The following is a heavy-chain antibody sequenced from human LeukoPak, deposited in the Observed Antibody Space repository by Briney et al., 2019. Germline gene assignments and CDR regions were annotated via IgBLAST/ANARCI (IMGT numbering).Heavy chain of an antibody. J-gene: IGHJ4*02. V-gene: IGHV3-9*01. CDR3: ARGLYGSGRRSLMAH. Sequence: GGSLRLSCAASGFTFDTYAMHWVRQGPGKGLEWVSGISWNSATIVYADSVKGRFTISRDNAETSLFLQMTSLRVEDTAIYYCARGLYGSGRRSLMAHWGPGTLVAVSS. D-gene: IGHD3-10*01. CDR1: GFTFDTYA. CDR2: ISWNSATI.